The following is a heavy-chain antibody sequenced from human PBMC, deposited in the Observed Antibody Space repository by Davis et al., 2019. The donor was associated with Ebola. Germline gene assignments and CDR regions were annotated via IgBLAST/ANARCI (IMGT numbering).Heavy chain of an antibody. J-gene: IGHJ4*02. Sequence: PGGSLRLSCAASGFTFSSYAMHWVRQAPGKGLEWVAVISYDGSNKYYADSVKGRFTISRDNSKNTLYLQMNSLRAEDTAVYYCAKDHSGSGWYKGIDYWGQGTLVTVSS. CDR1: GFTFSSYA. D-gene: IGHD6-19*01. V-gene: IGHV3-30-3*01. CDR2: ISYDGSNK. CDR3: AKDHSGSGWYKGIDY.